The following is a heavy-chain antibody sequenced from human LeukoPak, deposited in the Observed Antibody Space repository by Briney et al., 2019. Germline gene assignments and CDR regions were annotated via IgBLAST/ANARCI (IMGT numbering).Heavy chain of an antibody. CDR2: ISSSGSTI. J-gene: IGHJ4*02. Sequence: GGSLRLSCAASGFTFSSYEMNWVRQAPGKGLEWGSYISSSGSTIYYAASVKGRFTISRDNAKNSLYLQMNSLRAEDTAVYYCARDYGSGTPTDYWGQGTLVTVSS. D-gene: IGHD3-10*01. V-gene: IGHV3-48*03. CDR3: ARDYGSGTPTDY. CDR1: GFTFSSYE.